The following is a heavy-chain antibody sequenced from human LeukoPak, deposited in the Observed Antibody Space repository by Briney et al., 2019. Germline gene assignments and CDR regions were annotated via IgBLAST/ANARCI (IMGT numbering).Heavy chain of an antibody. Sequence: ASVKVSCKASGGTFSSYAISWVRQAPGQGLEWMGRIIPIFGTANYAQKFQGRVTITTDESTSTAYMELSSLRSEDTAVYYGARTYGSGSQFDYWGQGTLVTVPS. CDR1: GGTFSSYA. CDR2: IIPIFGTA. V-gene: IGHV1-69*05. J-gene: IGHJ4*02. D-gene: IGHD3-10*01. CDR3: ARTYGSGSQFDY.